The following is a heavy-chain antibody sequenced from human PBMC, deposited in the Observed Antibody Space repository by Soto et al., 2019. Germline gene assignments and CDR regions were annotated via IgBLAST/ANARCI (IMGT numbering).Heavy chain of an antibody. D-gene: IGHD1-26*01. Sequence: GSLRLFCAASGXTFSNAGMSWVRQAPGKGLEWVGRIKRKTDGGTTDYAATVKGRFTISRDDSKNTLYLQMNSLKTEDTAVYYYTTVRWELPSYWGQGTLVTVSS. CDR3: TTVRWELPSY. CDR2: IKRKTDGGTT. V-gene: IGHV3-15*01. CDR1: GXTFSNAG. J-gene: IGHJ4*02.